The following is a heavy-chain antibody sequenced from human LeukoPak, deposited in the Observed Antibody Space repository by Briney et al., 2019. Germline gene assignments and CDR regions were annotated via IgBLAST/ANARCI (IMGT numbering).Heavy chain of an antibody. D-gene: IGHD6-13*01. J-gene: IGHJ4*02. Sequence: GGSLRLSCAASGFTFSSYWMSWVRQAPGKGLEWVANIKQDGSEKYYVDSVKGRFTISRDNAKNSLYLQMNSLRAEDTAVYYCARKFSSSWAPSDYWGQGTLVTVSS. V-gene: IGHV3-7*03. CDR3: ARKFSSSWAPSDY. CDR1: GFTFSSYW. CDR2: IKQDGSEK.